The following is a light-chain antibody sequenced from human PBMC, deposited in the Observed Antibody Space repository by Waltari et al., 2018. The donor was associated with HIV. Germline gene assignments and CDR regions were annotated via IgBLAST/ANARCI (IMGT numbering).Light chain of an antibody. CDR1: QSLLYSS. CDR3: QQYNSVPYT. J-gene: IGKJ2*01. V-gene: IGKV4-1*01. CDR2: WAS. Sequence: DVVVTQSPVSLAVSVGERATLHCKSSQSLLYSSIAWYQEKPGQRPKLLIYWASTRESGVPDRFSGSGSGTDFTLTISNLQTEDVAVYHGQQYNSVPYTFGQGTKLEIK.